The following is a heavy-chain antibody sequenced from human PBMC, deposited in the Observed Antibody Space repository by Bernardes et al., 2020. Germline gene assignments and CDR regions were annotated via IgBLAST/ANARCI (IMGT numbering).Heavy chain of an antibody. D-gene: IGHD2-15*01. CDR1: GGSISSYY. J-gene: IGHJ5*02. V-gene: IGHV4-59*01. Sequence: SETLSLTCTVSGGSISSYYWSWIRQPPGKGLEWIGYIYYSGSTNYNPSLKSRVTISVDTSKNQFSLKLSSVTAADTAVYYCARGGGIVVVVAATQENWFDPWGQGTLVTVSS. CDR3: ARGGGIVVVVAATQENWFDP. CDR2: IYYSGST.